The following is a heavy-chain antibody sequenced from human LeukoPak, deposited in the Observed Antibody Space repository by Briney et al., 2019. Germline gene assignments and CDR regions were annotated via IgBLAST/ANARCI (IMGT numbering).Heavy chain of an antibody. CDR1: GGSISSSNW. CDR2: IYHSGST. J-gene: IGHJ4*02. V-gene: IGHV4-4*02. CDR3: ARNQYYYDSSGYGNYFDY. D-gene: IGHD3-22*01. Sequence: PSGTLSLTCAVSGGSISSSNWWSWVRQPPGKGLAWIGEIYHSGSTNYNPSLKSRVTISVDKSKNQFSLKLSSVTAADTAVYYCARNQYYYDSSGYGNYFDYWGQGTLVTVSS.